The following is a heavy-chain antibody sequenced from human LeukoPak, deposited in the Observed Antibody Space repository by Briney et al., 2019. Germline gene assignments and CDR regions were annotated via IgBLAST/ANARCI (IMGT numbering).Heavy chain of an antibody. CDR3: ASTMGATTLGDYYYYGMDV. J-gene: IGHJ6*02. CDR2: IYYSGST. D-gene: IGHD1-26*01. V-gene: IGHV4-61*01. Sequence: SETLSLTCTVSGGSVSSGFYYWSWIRQPPGKGLEWIGYIYYSGSTNYNPSLKSRVSIPVDTSKNKFSLKLTSVTAADTAVYYCASTMGATTLGDYYYYGMDVWGQGTTVTVSS. CDR1: GGSVSSGFYY.